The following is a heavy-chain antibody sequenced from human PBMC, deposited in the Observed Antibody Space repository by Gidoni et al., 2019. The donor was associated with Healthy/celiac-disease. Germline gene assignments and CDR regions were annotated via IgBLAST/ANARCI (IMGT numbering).Heavy chain of an antibody. V-gene: IGHV1-69*01. Sequence: ANYAQKFQCRVTITADESTSTAYMELSSLRSEDTAVYYCARDGCSGGSCYSDIWGQGTLVTVSS. CDR3: ARDGCSGGSCYSDI. CDR2: A. J-gene: IGHJ4*02. D-gene: IGHD2-15*01.